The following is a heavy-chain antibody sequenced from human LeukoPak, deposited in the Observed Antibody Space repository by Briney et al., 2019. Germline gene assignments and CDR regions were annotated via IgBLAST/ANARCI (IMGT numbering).Heavy chain of an antibody. J-gene: IGHJ3*02. V-gene: IGHV3-74*01. D-gene: IGHD2-21*02. Sequence: GGSLRLSCAASGFTLSSYWMHWVRQVPGKGLVWVSRINPDGSTTTYADSVKGRFTISRDNAKNSLYLQMNSLRAEDTAVYYCAREGIVVVTDDAFDIWGQGTMVTVSS. CDR1: GFTLSSYW. CDR2: INPDGSTT. CDR3: AREGIVVVTDDAFDI.